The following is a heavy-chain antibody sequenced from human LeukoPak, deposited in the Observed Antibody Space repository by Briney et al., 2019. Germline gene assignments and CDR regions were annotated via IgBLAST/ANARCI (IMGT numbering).Heavy chain of an antibody. V-gene: IGHV3-33*08. CDR1: GFTFSSYW. J-gene: IGHJ6*02. CDR3: ARGPGGATFEYYYYGMDV. D-gene: IGHD1-26*01. CDR2: IWYDGSNK. Sequence: PGGSLRLSCAASGFTFSSYWMSWVRQAPGKGLEWVAVIWYDGSNKYYADSVKGRFTISRDNSKNTLYLQMNSLRAEDTAVYYCARGPGGATFEYYYYGMDVWGQGTTVTVSS.